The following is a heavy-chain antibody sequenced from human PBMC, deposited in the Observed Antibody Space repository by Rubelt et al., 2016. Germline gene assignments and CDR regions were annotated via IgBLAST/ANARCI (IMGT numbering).Heavy chain of an antibody. CDR1: GFTFSSYA. D-gene: IGHD2-21*02. V-gene: IGHV3-23*04. CDR3: GGWPIIATASTYEY. CDR2: ISGGGGST. Sequence: QLGMRGGGLVQPGGSLRLSCAASGFTFSSYAMSWVRQAPGKGLEWVSSISGGGGSTYYADSVKGRFAVSRDNSKNTLYLQMSSLGADDTAVYYCGGWPIIATASTYEYWGQGTLVTVS. J-gene: IGHJ1*01.